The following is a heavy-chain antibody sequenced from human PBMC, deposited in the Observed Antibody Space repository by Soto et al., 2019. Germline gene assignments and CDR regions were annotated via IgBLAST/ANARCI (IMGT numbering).Heavy chain of an antibody. V-gene: IGHV1-2*02. D-gene: IGHD2-15*01. CDR1: GYTFTVYY. CDR2: INTNSGGT. CDR3: ARDLARGGGSAGFDY. Sequence: GASVKVCCKASGYTFTVYYIHWVRQAPGQGLEWMGWINTNSGGTKYPQKFPGRVTMTRETSLRTVYMPLTGLKSDDTAVYFCARDLARGGGSAGFDYWAQGTLVTVYS. J-gene: IGHJ4*02.